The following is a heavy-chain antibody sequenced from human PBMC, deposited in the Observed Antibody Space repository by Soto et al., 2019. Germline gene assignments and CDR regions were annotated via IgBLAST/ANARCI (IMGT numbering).Heavy chain of an antibody. CDR2: IDSRENT. V-gene: IGHV4-39*01. CDR3: SRRAPEGFDP. J-gene: IGHJ5*02. Sequence: SETLSLTCTVSGASISTSAYFWGWIRQLPGKGLEWIGSIDSRENTYFNPSLKSRVTMSVDTYNNQLSLNLSSVTATDTAVYYCSRRAPEGFDPWGQGTLVTVS. CDR1: GASISTSAYF.